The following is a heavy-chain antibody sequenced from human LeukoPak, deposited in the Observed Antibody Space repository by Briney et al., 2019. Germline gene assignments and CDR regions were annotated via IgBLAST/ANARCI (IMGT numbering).Heavy chain of an antibody. CDR1: GGSISSYY. CDR2: INHSGST. J-gene: IGHJ3*02. CDR3: ARVPWSSWYGHDAFDI. D-gene: IGHD6-13*01. V-gene: IGHV4-34*01. Sequence: PSETLSLTCTVSGGSISSYYWSWIRQPPGKGLEWIGGINHSGSTNYNPSLKSRVTISVDTSKNQFSLKLSSVTAADTAVYYCARVPWSSWYGHDAFDIWGQGTMVTVSS.